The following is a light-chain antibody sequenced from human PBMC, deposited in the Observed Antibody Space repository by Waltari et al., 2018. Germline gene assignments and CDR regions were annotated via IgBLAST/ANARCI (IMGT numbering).Light chain of an antibody. CDR1: QSISTY. Sequence: DIQMTQSPSSLSASVGERVTITCRASQSISTYLYWYQQKPGKAPKLLIYDTSSLQSGVPSRFSGRGSGTDFTLTISSLQAEDLATYYCQQSYSPLSTFGQGTKVEIK. J-gene: IGKJ1*01. CDR3: QQSYSPLST. V-gene: IGKV1-39*01. CDR2: DTS.